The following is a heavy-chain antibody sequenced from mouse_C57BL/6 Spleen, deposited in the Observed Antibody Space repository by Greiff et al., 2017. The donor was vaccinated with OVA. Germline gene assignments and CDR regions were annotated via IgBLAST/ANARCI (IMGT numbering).Heavy chain of an antibody. CDR1: GYTFTDYN. Sequence: EVMLVESGPELVKPGASVKMSCKASGYTFTDYNMHWVKQSHGKSLEWIGYINPNNGGTSYNQKFKGKATLTVNKSSSTAYMELRSLTSEDSAVYYCARGKLYYSNYVAYWGQGTLVTVSA. CDR2: INPNNGGT. D-gene: IGHD2-5*01. CDR3: ARGKLYYSNYVAY. J-gene: IGHJ3*01. V-gene: IGHV1-22*01.